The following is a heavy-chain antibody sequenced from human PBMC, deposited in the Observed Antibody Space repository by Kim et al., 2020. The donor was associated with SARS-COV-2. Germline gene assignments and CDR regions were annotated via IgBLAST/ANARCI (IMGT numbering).Heavy chain of an antibody. V-gene: IGHV4-34*01. D-gene: IGHD3-9*01. CDR3: ARGNYDILTGYYLYGMDV. CDR2: INHSGST. J-gene: IGHJ6*01. CDR1: GGSFSGYY. Sequence: SETLSLTCAVYGGSFSGYYWSWIRQPPGKGLEWIGEINHSGSTNYNPSLKSRVTISVDTSKNQFSLKLSSVTAADTAVYYCARGNYDILTGYYLYGMDV.